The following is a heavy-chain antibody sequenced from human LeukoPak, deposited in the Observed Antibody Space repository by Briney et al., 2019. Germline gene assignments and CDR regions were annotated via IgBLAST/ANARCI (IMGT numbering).Heavy chain of an antibody. J-gene: IGHJ3*02. CDR1: GGSFSGSY. V-gene: IGHV4-34*01. CDR2: INHSGST. CDR3: ARDRITMVRGVIITLDAFDI. D-gene: IGHD3-10*01. Sequence: SETLSLTCAVYGGSFSGSYWSWIRQPPGKGLEWIGEINHSGSTNYNPSLKSRVTISVDTSKNQFSLKLSSVTAADTAVYYCARDRITMVRGVIITLDAFDIWGQGTMVTVSS.